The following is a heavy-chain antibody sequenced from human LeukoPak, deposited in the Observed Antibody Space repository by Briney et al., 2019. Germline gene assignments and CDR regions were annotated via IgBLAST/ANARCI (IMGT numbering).Heavy chain of an antibody. J-gene: IGHJ4*02. CDR1: GGSFSGYY. CDR2: INHSGST. D-gene: IGHD6-19*01. CDR3: ARRIAVAGTGDTHFDH. Sequence: SETLSLTCAVYGGSFSGYYWSWIRQPPGKGLEWIGEINHSGSTNYNPSLKSRVTISVGTSKNQFSLKLSSVTAADTAVYYCARRIAVAGTGDTHFDHWGQGTLVTVSS. V-gene: IGHV4-34*01.